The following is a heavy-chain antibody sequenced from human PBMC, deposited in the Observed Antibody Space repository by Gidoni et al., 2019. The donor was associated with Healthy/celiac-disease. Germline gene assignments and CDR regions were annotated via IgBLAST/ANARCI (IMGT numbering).Heavy chain of an antibody. J-gene: IGHJ4*02. V-gene: IGHV4-31*03. CDR1: GGSISRGGYY. D-gene: IGHD2-21*02. CDR2: FYNIGST. Sequence: QVQLQESGPGLVKPSQTLSLTCTVSGGSISRGGYYWGWIRQHPGKGLAWFGYFYNIGSTYYNPSLKSRVTISVEPSKNQFSLKLSSVTAPDTAVYYCASGGRGGDPLSGLDWGQGTLVTVSS. CDR3: ASGGRGGDPLSGLD.